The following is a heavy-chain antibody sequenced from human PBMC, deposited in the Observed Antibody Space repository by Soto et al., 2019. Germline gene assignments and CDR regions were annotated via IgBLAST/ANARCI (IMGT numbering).Heavy chain of an antibody. CDR3: ARKWEPYVYGMDV. Sequence: SVKVSCKASGGTFSSYAISWVRQAPGQGLEWMGGIIPIFGTANYAQKFQGRVTITADESTSTAYMGLSSLRSEDTAVYYCARKWEPYVYGMDVWGQGTTVTVSS. CDR1: GGTFSSYA. V-gene: IGHV1-69*13. CDR2: IIPIFGTA. D-gene: IGHD1-26*01. J-gene: IGHJ6*02.